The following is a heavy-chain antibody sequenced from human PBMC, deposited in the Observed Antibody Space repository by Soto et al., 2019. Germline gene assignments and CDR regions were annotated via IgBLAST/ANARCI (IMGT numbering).Heavy chain of an antibody. CDR3: ARGTTGLDP. J-gene: IGHJ5*02. Sequence: QVQLQESGPGLVKPSETLSLTCTVSGGSISTYHWSWIRQPPGKGVEWIGFFSYRGSSNYNPSLKSRVTISGDTSKNQFSLKLSSVTAADTAVYYCARGTTGLDPWGQGTLVTVSS. CDR1: GGSISTYH. V-gene: IGHV4-59*01. CDR2: FSYRGSS. D-gene: IGHD4-17*01.